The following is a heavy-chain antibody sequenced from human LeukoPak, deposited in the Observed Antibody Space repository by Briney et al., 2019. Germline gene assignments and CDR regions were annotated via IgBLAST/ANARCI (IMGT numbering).Heavy chain of an antibody. Sequence: SETLSLTCTVSGDPISSYGDYSSSKWTWIRQPPGKGLEWIGYVYYSGSTNYNPSLKSRVTISVDTSKNQLSLKLTSVTAADTAIYYCAREYSGFDYWGQGTLVTVSS. CDR1: GDPISSYGDYSSSK. CDR3: AREYSGFDY. D-gene: IGHD5-12*01. J-gene: IGHJ4*02. V-gene: IGHV4-61*01. CDR2: VYYSGST.